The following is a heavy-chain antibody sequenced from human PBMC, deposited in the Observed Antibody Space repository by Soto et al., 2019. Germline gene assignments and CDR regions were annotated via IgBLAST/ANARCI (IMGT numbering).Heavy chain of an antibody. D-gene: IGHD3-9*01. CDR2: IYYSGST. CDR3: ARALALRYFDWLPSGFDY. J-gene: IGHJ4*02. CDR1: GGSIGSYY. Sequence: PSETLSLTCTVPGGSIGSYYWSWIRQPPGKGLEWIGYIYYSGSTNYNPSLKSRVTISVDTSKNQFSLKLSSVTAADTAVYYCARALALRYFDWLPSGFDYWGQGTLVTVSS. V-gene: IGHV4-59*01.